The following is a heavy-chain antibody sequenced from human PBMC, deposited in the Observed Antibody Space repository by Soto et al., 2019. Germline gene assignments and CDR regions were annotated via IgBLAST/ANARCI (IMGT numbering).Heavy chain of an antibody. J-gene: IGHJ4*02. CDR2: IYWVDDK. CDR3: AHRRGGYNWDDAHFDY. V-gene: IGHV2-5*02. CDR1: GFSLSTTGVG. Sequence: QITLKESGPTLVKPTQALALTCTFSGFSLSTTGVGVGWIRQPPGKALEWLGVIYWVDDKRYRPSLKSRLSITKDTSRSQVVLTMTNMDPVDTATYYCAHRRGGYNWDDAHFDYWGQGTLVTVSS. D-gene: IGHD1-20*01.